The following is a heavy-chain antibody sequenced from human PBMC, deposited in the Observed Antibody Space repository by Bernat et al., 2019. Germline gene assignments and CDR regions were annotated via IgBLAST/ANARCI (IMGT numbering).Heavy chain of an antibody. CDR1: GYTFTSYG. CDR3: AREHGTGTPVDAFDI. Sequence: QVQLVQSGAEVKKPGASVKVSCKASGYTFTSYGISWVRQAPGQGLEWMGWISAYNGNTNNAQKLQGRVTMTTDTSTSTAYMQLRSLGSDDTAEYYCAREHGTGTPVDAFDIWGQGTMVTVSS. CDR2: ISAYNGNT. J-gene: IGHJ3*02. V-gene: IGHV1-18*01. D-gene: IGHD1-1*01.